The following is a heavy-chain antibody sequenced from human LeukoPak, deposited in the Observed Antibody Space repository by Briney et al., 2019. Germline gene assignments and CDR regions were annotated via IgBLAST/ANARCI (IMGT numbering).Heavy chain of an antibody. CDR3: ARDRGRIGYYYYYMDV. V-gene: IGHV3-66*02. CDR2: IYSGGST. Sequence: RGSLRLSCAASRFTVSSNYMSWVRQAPGKGLEGFSVIYSGGSTYYADSVKGRFTICIDNSKNTLYLQMNSLRAEDTAVYYCARDRGRIGYYYYYMDVWGKGTTVTVSS. D-gene: IGHD3-16*01. J-gene: IGHJ6*03. CDR1: RFTVSSNY.